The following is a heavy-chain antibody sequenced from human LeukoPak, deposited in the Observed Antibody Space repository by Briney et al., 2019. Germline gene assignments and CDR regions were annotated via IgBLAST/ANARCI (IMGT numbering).Heavy chain of an antibody. V-gene: IGHV4-39*02. Sequence: SETLSLTCTVSGGSITTTNYYWAWIRQPPGEGLHWIESVYYRGNTYSNPSLETRITMSVDTSKNQFSLRLTSVTAADTALYYCARDTVPPRNATEQKTGTYYWGLGTLVTVSS. CDR3: ARDTVPPRNATEQKTGTYY. D-gene: IGHD7-27*01. CDR2: VYYRGNT. J-gene: IGHJ4*01. CDR1: GGSITTTNYY.